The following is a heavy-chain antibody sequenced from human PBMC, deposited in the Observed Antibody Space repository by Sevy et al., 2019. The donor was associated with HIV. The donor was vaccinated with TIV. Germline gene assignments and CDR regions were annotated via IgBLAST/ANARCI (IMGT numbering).Heavy chain of an antibody. CDR2: ISSSSSYI. J-gene: IGHJ3*02. Sequence: GGCLRLSCAASGFTFSSYSMNWVRQAPGKGLEWVSSISSSSSYIYYADSVKGRFTISRDNAKNSLYLQMNSLRAEDTAVYYCARDLGYCSGGSCYGSAFDIWGQGTMVTVSS. CDR3: ARDLGYCSGGSCYGSAFDI. CDR1: GFTFSSYS. V-gene: IGHV3-21*01. D-gene: IGHD2-15*01.